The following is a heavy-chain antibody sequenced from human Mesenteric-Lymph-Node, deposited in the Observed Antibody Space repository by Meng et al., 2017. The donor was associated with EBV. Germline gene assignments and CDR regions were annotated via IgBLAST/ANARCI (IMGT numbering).Heavy chain of an antibody. CDR3: ARVRSSGSGLIRNYFDY. J-gene: IGHJ4*02. CDR2: INHIRSV. D-gene: IGHD6-19*01. CDR1: GGSFNDYY. Sequence: QVQRNQWGAGLLKPSETLSLSCAVYGGSFNDYYWIWIRQAPGKGLEWIGEINHIRSVYYNPSLKSRVTISVDTSNNQISLRLTSVTAADTAIYYCARVRSSGSGLIRNYFDYWGQGTLVTVSS. V-gene: IGHV4-34*01.